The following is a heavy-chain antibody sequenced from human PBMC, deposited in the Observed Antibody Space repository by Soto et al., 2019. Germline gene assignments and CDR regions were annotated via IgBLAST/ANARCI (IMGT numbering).Heavy chain of an antibody. CDR3: ASGFGLSRGLDV. CDR2: IYYSGST. Sequence: PSETLSLTCTVSGGSISSYYWSWIRQPPGKGLEWIGYIYYSGSTNYNPSLKSRVTISVDTSKNQFSLKLSSVTTADTAVYYCASGFGLSRGLDVWGQGTTVTVSS. J-gene: IGHJ6*02. D-gene: IGHD3-16*01. CDR1: GGSISSYY. V-gene: IGHV4-59*01.